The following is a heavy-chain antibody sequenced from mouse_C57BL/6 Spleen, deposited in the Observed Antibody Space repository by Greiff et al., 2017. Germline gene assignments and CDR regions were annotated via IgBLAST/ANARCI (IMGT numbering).Heavy chain of an antibody. CDR2: INPYNGGT. CDR1: GYTFTDYY. Sequence: EVQLQQSGPVLVKPGASVKMSCKASGYTFTDYYMNWVKQSHGKSLEWIGGINPYNGGTSYNQKFKGKATLTVDKSSSTAYMELSSLTSEDSAVYYCARDYYGNYEDYWGQGTTLTVSS. D-gene: IGHD2-1*01. J-gene: IGHJ2*01. V-gene: IGHV1-19*01. CDR3: ARDYYGNYEDY.